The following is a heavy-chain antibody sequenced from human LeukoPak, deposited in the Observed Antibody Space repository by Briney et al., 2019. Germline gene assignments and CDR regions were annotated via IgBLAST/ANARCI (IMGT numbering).Heavy chain of an antibody. CDR2: INPSGGST. D-gene: IGHD3-22*01. V-gene: IGHV1-46*01. J-gene: IGHJ4*02. CDR1: GYTFTSYY. Sequence: ASVKVSCKASGYTFTSYYMHWVRQAPGQGLEWMGIINPSGGSTTYAQKFQGRVTMTRDTSTSTVYMELSSLRSADTAVYYCARDRNPYYSDSRDSFDYWGQGTLVTVSS. CDR3: ARDRNPYYSDSRDSFDY.